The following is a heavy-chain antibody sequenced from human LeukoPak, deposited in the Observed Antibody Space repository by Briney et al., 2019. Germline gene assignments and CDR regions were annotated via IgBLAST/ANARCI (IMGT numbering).Heavy chain of an antibody. CDR2: ISSSGSTI. CDR1: GFTFSSYE. V-gene: IGHV3-48*03. Sequence: AGGSLRLSCAASGFTFSSYEMNWVRQAPGKGLEWVSYISSSGSTIYYADSVKGRFTISRDNSKNTLYLQMNSLRPEDTAVYYCAKEGYYYLDVWGKGTTVTIS. J-gene: IGHJ6*03. CDR3: AKEGYYYLDV.